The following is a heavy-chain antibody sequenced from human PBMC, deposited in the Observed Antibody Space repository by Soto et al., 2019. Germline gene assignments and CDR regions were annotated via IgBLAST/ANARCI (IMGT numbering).Heavy chain of an antibody. J-gene: IGHJ4*02. D-gene: IGHD3-3*02. V-gene: IGHV3-48*03. CDR1: GFPFSSYE. Sequence: PGGSLRLSCAASGFPFSSYEMNWVRQPPGKGLEWVSYISSSGTTTYYADSVKGRFTISRDNAKNSVFLQINSLSVEDTAVYYCARSPFLECNWAQGTLVTSPQ. CDR2: ISSSGTTT. CDR3: ARSPFLECN.